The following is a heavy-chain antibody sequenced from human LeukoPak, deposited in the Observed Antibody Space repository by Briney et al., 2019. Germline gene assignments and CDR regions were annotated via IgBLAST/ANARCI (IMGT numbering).Heavy chain of an antibody. D-gene: IGHD1-26*01. CDR2: IYYSGST. Sequence: SETLSLTCPVSGGSISSSSYYWGWIRQPPGKGLEWIGSIYYSGSTYYNPSLKSRVTISADTSKNQFSLKLSSVTAADTAVYYCARQEELTWFDPWGQGTLVTVSS. CDR3: ARQEELTWFDP. J-gene: IGHJ5*02. V-gene: IGHV4-39*01. CDR1: GGSISSSSYY.